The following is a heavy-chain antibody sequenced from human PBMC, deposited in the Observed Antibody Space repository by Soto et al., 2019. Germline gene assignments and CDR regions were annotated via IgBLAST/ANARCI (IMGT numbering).Heavy chain of an antibody. Sequence: ASVKVSCKASGYTFTGYYMHWVRQAPGQGLEWMGWISAYNGNTNYAQKLQGRVTVTADESTNTVYMELRSLRSDDTAVYYCARGGDGYNFGAVYWGQGTPVTVSS. CDR3: ARGGDGYNFGAVY. D-gene: IGHD2-21*01. CDR2: ISAYNGNT. J-gene: IGHJ4*02. V-gene: IGHV1-18*01. CDR1: GYTFTGYY.